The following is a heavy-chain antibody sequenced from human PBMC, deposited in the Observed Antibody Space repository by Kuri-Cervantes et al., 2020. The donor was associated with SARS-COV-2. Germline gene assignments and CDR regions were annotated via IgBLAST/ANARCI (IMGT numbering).Heavy chain of an antibody. V-gene: IGHV3-30*18. CDR1: GFTFSSYG. CDR2: ISYDGSNK. CDR3: AKAKTTVTTFDY. Sequence: GESLKISCAASGFTFSSYGMHWVRQAPGKGLEWVAVISYDGSNKYYADSVKGRFTISRDNSKNTLYLQVNSLRAEDTAVYYCAKAKTTVTTFDYWGQGTLVTVSS. D-gene: IGHD4-17*01. J-gene: IGHJ4*02.